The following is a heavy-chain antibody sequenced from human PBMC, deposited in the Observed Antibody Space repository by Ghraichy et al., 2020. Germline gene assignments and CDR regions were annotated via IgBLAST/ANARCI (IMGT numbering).Heavy chain of an antibody. D-gene: IGHD6-25*01. J-gene: IGHJ2*01. CDR2: IRGDRTYP. CDR1: GFTFRDYY. V-gene: IGHV3-11*06. Sequence: GVLRLSCAASGFTFRDYYMSWVRQAPGKGLAWVAYIRGDRTYPNYADSVRGRGTISSDNAKNSLFLGMNSLSVEDTGVYFCARDYAAAVWGRGPLVTVSS. CDR3: ARDYAAAV.